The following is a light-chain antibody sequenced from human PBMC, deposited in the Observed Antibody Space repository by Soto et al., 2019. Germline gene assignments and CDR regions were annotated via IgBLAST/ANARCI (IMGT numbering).Light chain of an antibody. CDR2: KAS. CDR1: QSLSYW. V-gene: IGKV1-5*03. J-gene: IGKJ2*01. CDR3: QQYDRFPYT. Sequence: DIQMTQSPSTLSASVGDTVTITCRASQSLSYWSAWYQQKPGQAPKLLIHKASTLESGVPSRFSGSGSGTEFTLTISSLQPDDVATFYCQQYDRFPYTFGQGTKLEIK.